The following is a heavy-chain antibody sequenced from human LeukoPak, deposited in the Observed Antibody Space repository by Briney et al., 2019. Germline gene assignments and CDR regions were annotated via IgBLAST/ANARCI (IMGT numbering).Heavy chain of an antibody. CDR3: ARVRSEKYYDFWSGRMDV. CDR2: IYYSGST. J-gene: IGHJ6*02. V-gene: IGHV4-59*01. Sequence: SETLSLTCTVSGGSISSYYWSWIRQPPGKGLEWIGYIYYSGSTNYNPSLKSRVNISVDTSKNQFSLKLSSVTAADTAVYYCARVRSEKYYDFWSGRMDVWGQGTTVTVSS. CDR1: GGSISSYY. D-gene: IGHD3-3*01.